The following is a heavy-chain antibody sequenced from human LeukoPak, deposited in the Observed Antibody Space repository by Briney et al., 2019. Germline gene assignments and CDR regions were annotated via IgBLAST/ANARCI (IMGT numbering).Heavy chain of an antibody. CDR3: ARSPNCGGDCS. J-gene: IGHJ5*02. V-gene: IGHV3-74*03. Sequence: PGGSLRLSCAVSGFTFSSYWMHWVRQAPGKGLVWVSCINSDGSSTTYADSVKGRFTISRDSAKNTLYLQMNSLRAEDTAVYYCARSPNCGGDCSWGQGTLVTVSS. CDR2: INSDGSST. D-gene: IGHD2-21*02. CDR1: GFTFSSYW.